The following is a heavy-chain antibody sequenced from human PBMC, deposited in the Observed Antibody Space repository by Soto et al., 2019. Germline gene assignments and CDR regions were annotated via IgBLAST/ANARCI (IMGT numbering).Heavy chain of an antibody. CDR2: ISYDGSNK. CDR3: ARDKSYSSSWYLVSSGGPNYGMDV. CDR1: GFTFSSYA. V-gene: IGHV3-30-3*01. D-gene: IGHD6-13*01. Sequence: QVQLVESGGGVVQPGRSLRLSCAASGFTFSSYAMHWVRQAPGKGLEWVAVISYDGSNKYYADSVKGRFTSSRDNSKNSLYLQMSSLRAEDTAVYYCARDKSYSSSWYLVSSGGPNYGMDVWGQMPTVTVSS. J-gene: IGHJ6*02.